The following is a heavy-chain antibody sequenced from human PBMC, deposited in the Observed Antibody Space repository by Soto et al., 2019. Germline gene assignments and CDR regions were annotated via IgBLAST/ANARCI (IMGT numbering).Heavy chain of an antibody. CDR2: IYSGGST. CDR1: GFTVSSNY. J-gene: IGHJ1*01. CDR3: ARDRVESGYPEYFQH. D-gene: IGHD3-22*01. Sequence: EVQLVESGGGLIQPGGSLRLSCAASGFTVSSNYMSWVRQAPGKGLEWVSVIYSGGSTYYADSVKGRFTISRDNSKNPLYLQMTSLRAEDTAVYYCARDRVESGYPEYFQHWGQGTLVTVSS. V-gene: IGHV3-53*01.